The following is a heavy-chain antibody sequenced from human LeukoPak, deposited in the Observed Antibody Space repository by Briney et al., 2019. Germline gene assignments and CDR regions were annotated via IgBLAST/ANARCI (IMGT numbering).Heavy chain of an antibody. D-gene: IGHD6-13*01. J-gene: IGHJ4*02. CDR1: GFTFSSYA. V-gene: IGHV3-23*01. CDR2: ISGSGGST. Sequence: GGSLRLSWAASGFTFSSYAMSWVRQAPGKGLEWVSAISGSGGSTYYADSVKGRFTISRDNSKNTLYLQMNSLRAEDTAVYYCAKDFQQLPTGYFDYWGQGTLVTVSS. CDR3: AKDFQQLPTGYFDY.